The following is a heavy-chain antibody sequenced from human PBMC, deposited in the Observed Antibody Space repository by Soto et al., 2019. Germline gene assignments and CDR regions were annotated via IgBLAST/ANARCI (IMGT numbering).Heavy chain of an antibody. V-gene: IGHV4-34*01. CDR2: INHSGST. J-gene: IGHJ3*02. CDR3: ARGIASRITIFGVVIASDAFDI. D-gene: IGHD3-3*01. CDR1: GGSFSGYY. Sequence: QVQLQQWGAGLLKPSETLSLTCAVYGGSFSGYYWSWIRQPPGKGLEWIGEINHSGSTNYNPSLKGRVSISVDPFKNQFFPKLSSVTAADTVVYYCARGIASRITIFGVVIASDAFDIWGQGTMLTVSS.